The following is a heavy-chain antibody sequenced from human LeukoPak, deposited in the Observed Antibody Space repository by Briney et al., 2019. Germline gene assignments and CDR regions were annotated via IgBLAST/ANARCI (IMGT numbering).Heavy chain of an antibody. Sequence: SETLFLTCTVSGGSISGYYWTWIRQPPGKGLEWIGYIYYSGSTNYNPSLKSRVTISVDTSKNQFSLKLSSVTAADTAVYYCASGVAVAFRIDYWGQGTLVTVSS. J-gene: IGHJ4*02. V-gene: IGHV4-59*01. CDR2: IYYSGST. CDR3: ASGVAVAFRIDY. CDR1: GGSISGYY. D-gene: IGHD6-19*01.